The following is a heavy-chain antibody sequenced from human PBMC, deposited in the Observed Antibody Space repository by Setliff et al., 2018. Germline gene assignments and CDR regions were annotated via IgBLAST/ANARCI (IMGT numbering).Heavy chain of an antibody. J-gene: IGHJ5*02. Sequence: ASVKVSCKASGYTFTNYGIAWVRQAPGQGLEWMGWISVHSGNTFYAPKFQGRVTMTTDTSTDTAYMELRSLKSDDTAMYYCARDQFRNSGGLYSWGQGTLVTVSS. D-gene: IGHD1-7*01. CDR2: ISVHSGNT. CDR3: ARDQFRNSGGLYS. V-gene: IGHV1-18*01. CDR1: GYTFTNYG.